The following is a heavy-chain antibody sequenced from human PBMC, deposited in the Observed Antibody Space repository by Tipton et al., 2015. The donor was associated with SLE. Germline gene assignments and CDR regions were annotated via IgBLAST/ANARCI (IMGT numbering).Heavy chain of an antibody. D-gene: IGHD3/OR15-3a*01. V-gene: IGHV5-10-1*01. CDR2: IDPSDSYT. J-gene: IGHJ4*02. CDR1: GYSFTSYW. CDR3: ARHWTTTKAFDY. Sequence: QLVQSGAEVKKPEESLRISCKGSGYSFTSYWISWVRQMSGKGLEWMGRIDPSDSYTNYSPSFQGHVTISADKSISTAYLQWSSLKASDTAMYYCARHWTTTKAFDYWGQGTLVTVSS.